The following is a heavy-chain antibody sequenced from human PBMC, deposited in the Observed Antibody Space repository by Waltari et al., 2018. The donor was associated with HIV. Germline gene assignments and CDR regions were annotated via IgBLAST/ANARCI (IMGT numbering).Heavy chain of an antibody. CDR3: ARASSQWLIEY. J-gene: IGHJ4*02. D-gene: IGHD6-19*01. V-gene: IGHV1-2*02. CDR1: GYTFTGYF. Sequence: QVQLIQSGAEVKKPGASVKVSCKTSGYTFTGYFVHWVRQAPGQGLEWMGWINPYSGGTNEARKFQGRVTMTRDASISTTYMDLTSLRSDDTAVYYCARASSQWLIEYWGQGTLVTVSS. CDR2: INPYSGGT.